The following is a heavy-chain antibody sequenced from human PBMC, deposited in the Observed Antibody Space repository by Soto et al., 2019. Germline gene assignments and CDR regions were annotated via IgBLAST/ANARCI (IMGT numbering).Heavy chain of an antibody. Sequence: SETLSLTCTVSGDSISTYYWSWIRQPPGRGLEYIGYIYKSGSTNYYPSLKSRVAISVDTSKNQFSPKMRSLTAADTAVYYCARATPARVKGYYFDYWGQGTPVTVSS. D-gene: IGHD6-13*01. CDR1: GDSISTYY. CDR3: ARATPARVKGYYFDY. CDR2: IYKSGST. V-gene: IGHV4-59*01. J-gene: IGHJ4*02.